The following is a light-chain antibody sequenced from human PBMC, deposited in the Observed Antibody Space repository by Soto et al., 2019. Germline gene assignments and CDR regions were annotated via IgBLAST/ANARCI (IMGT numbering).Light chain of an antibody. J-gene: IGKJ1*01. Sequence: DIQMTHSPTTLSASTAHRFTITVRASESIRPWLAWYQQKPGKAPKVLIYDASTLDGGAPSRFSGRRSGTDFTLTISSLQPSDFATYYCQQYDSYSWTFGQGTKVDI. CDR1: ESIRPW. CDR3: QQYDSYSWT. V-gene: IGKV1-5*01. CDR2: DAS.